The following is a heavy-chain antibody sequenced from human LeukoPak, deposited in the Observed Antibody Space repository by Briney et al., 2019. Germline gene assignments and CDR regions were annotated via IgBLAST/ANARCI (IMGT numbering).Heavy chain of an antibody. CDR2: IYYSGST. CDR1: GGSLSSYY. J-gene: IGHJ6*02. D-gene: IGHD1-26*01. CDR3: ARDGGSYSNYYYGMDV. Sequence: SETLSLTCTVSGGSLSSYYWSWIRQPPGKGLEWIGYIYYSGSTNYNPSLKSRVTISVDTSKNQFSLKLSSVTAADTAVYYCARDGGSYSNYYYGMDVWGQGTTVTVSS. V-gene: IGHV4-59*12.